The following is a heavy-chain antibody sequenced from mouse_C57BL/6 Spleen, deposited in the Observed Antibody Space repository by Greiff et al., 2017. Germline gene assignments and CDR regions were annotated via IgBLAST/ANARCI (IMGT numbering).Heavy chain of an antibody. CDR3: AIYYDYDDYYAMDY. CDR1: GFTFSSYG. J-gene: IGHJ4*01. CDR2: ISSGGSYT. Sequence: EVQVVESGGDLVKPGGSLKLSCAASGFTFSSYGMSWVRQTPDKRLEWVATISSGGSYTYYPDSVKGRFTISRDNAKNTLYLQMSSLKSEDTAMYYCAIYYDYDDYYAMDYWGQGTSVTVSS. D-gene: IGHD2-4*01. V-gene: IGHV5-6*01.